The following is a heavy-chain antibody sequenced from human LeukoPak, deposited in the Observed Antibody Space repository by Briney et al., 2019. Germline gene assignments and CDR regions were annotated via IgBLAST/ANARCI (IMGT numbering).Heavy chain of an antibody. CDR3: ARDDGEGLDY. V-gene: IGHV4-59*01. CDR1: GGSISSYY. J-gene: IGHJ4*02. CDR2: IYYSGST. D-gene: IGHD3-10*01. Sequence: SETLSLTCTVSGGSISSYYWSCIRHPPGKGLEWIGYIYYSGSTNYNPSLKSRVTISVDTSKSQFSLKLSSVTAADTAVYYCARDDGEGLDYWGQGTLVTVSS.